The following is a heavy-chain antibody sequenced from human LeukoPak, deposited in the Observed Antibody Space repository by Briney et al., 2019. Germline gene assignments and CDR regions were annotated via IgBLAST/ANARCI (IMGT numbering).Heavy chain of an antibody. CDR1: GGSISSDY. CDR3: ARVARTGLVTWGGLDY. CDR2: IYYSGST. J-gene: IGHJ4*02. V-gene: IGHV4-59*01. D-gene: IGHD3-9*01. Sequence: PSETLSLTCTVSGGSISSDYWSCVRQPPGKGLEWIGYIYYSGSTNYNPSPKSRVTITVDTCKNQFSLKLSSVPAADTGVYYCARVARTGLVTWGGLDYWGQGTLVTVSS.